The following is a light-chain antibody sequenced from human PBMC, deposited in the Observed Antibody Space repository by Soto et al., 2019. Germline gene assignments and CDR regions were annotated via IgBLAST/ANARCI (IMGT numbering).Light chain of an antibody. CDR2: AAS. CDR3: QKYNRAPVA. Sequence: DIPVTQSPSSLSASLGDRVTITCRANQAIGDYLAWFQQQSGKVHKLLIYAASALQSGVPSRFSGSGSGTDFTLTISSQQHEDSATNYCQKYNRAPVAFGGGTKVEI. J-gene: IGKJ4*02. V-gene: IGKV1-27*01. CDR1: QAIGDY.